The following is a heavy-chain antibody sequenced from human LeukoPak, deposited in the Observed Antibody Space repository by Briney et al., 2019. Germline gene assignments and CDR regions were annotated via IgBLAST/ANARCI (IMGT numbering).Heavy chain of an antibody. CDR2: ISSSGSTI. CDR3: ASGTYYDFWSGYQNYYYYYMDV. CDR1: GFTFSDYY. J-gene: IGHJ6*03. Sequence: GGSLRLSCAASGFTFSDYYMSWIRQAPGKGLEWVSYISSSGSTIYYADSVKGRFTISRDNAKNSLYLQMNSLRAKDTAVYYCASGTYYDFWSGYQNYYYYYMDVWGKGTTVTVSS. D-gene: IGHD3-3*01. V-gene: IGHV3-11*04.